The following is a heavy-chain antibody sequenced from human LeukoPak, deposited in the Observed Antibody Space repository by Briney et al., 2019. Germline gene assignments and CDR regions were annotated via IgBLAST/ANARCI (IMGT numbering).Heavy chain of an antibody. D-gene: IGHD3-10*01. Sequence: SETLSLTCTVSSASITSSYWSWIRQPPGKGLEWIGYIDYSGSTNYNPSLESRVTISEDTSKNQFSLRLSSVTAADTAVYFCARDVDGCGTYRVYFCCMDFWGQGTTVTVSS. J-gene: IGHJ6*02. CDR1: SASITSSY. CDR2: IDYSGST. CDR3: ARDVDGCGTYRVYFCCMDF. V-gene: IGHV4-59*01.